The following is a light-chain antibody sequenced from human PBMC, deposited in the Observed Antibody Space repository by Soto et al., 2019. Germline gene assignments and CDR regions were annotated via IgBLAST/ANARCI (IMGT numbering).Light chain of an antibody. CDR1: QSISVF. CDR2: AAS. V-gene: IGKV1-39*01. CDR3: QQSYSTSCT. Sequence: DIQMTQSPSSLSASVGDRVTITCRASQSISVFLNWYQHKPGKAPKLLISAASSLQSGVPSRFSGSGSGTDFTLTISSLQPEDFATYYCQQSYSTSCTFGQGTKLEIK. J-gene: IGKJ2*02.